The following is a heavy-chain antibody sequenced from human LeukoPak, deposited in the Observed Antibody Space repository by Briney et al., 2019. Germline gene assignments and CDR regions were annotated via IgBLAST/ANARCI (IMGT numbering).Heavy chain of an antibody. CDR1: GFGLTTYG. V-gene: IGHV3-33*01. D-gene: IGHD3-10*01. Sequence: PGGSLRLSCAASGFGLTTYGTHWLRQAPGKGLEWVAVIWYDGSRKFYGDSVKGRFTVSRDTSENTMYLQMNTLRVDDTAVYYCARDGGSGIDYWGQGTLVTVSS. CDR2: IWYDGSRK. J-gene: IGHJ4*02. CDR3: ARDGGSGIDY.